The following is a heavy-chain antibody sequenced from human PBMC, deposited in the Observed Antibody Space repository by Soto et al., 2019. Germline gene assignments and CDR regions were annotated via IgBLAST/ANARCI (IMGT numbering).Heavy chain of an antibody. D-gene: IGHD5-12*01. CDR2: INHSGST. Sequence: KASETLSLTCAVYGGSFSGYYWSWIRQPPGKGLEWIGEINHSGSTNYNPSLKSRVTISVDTSKNQFSLKLSSVTAADTAVYYCARAWIPDIVATIRHWFDPWGQGTLVTVSS. CDR1: GGSFSGYY. V-gene: IGHV4-34*01. CDR3: ARAWIPDIVATIRHWFDP. J-gene: IGHJ5*02.